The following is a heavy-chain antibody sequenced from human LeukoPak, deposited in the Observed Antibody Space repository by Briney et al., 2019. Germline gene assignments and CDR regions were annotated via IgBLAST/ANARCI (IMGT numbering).Heavy chain of an antibody. J-gene: IGHJ4*02. D-gene: IGHD3-22*01. CDR3: AREVTFYYDSSGYFDF. CDR1: GGSISSYY. Sequence: PSETLSLTCTVSGGSISSYYWSWIRQPPGKGLEWIGYIYYSGSTNYNPSLKSRVTISVDTSKNQFSLKLSSVTAADTAVYYCAREVTFYYDSSGYFDFWGQGTLVTVSS. V-gene: IGHV4-59*01. CDR2: IYYSGST.